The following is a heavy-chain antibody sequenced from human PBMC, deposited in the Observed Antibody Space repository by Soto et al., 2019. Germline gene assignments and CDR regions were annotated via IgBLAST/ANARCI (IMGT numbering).Heavy chain of an antibody. CDR2: INPNSGGT. V-gene: IGHV1-2*04. CDR3: ARESRPSWYSSSWFFDY. D-gene: IGHD6-13*01. J-gene: IGHJ4*02. CDR1: GYTFTGYY. Sequence: ASVTVSCKASGYTFTGYYMQWVRQAPGQGLEWMGWINPNSGGTNYAQKFQGWVTMTRDTSISTAYMELSRLRSDDTAVYYCARESRPSWYSSSWFFDYWGQGTLVTVSS.